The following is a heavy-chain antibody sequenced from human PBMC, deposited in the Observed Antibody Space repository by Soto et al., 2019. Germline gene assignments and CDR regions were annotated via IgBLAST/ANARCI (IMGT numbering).Heavy chain of an antibody. CDR2: IYYSGST. CDR1: GGSISSGGYY. V-gene: IGHV4-31*03. CDR3: ARDRYYYDSSGYLPLYGMDV. D-gene: IGHD3-22*01. Sequence: SETLSLTCTVSGGSISSGGYYWSWIRQHPGKGLEWIGYIYYSGSTYYNPPLKSRVTISVDTSKNQFSLKLSSVTAADTAVYYCARDRYYYDSSGYLPLYGMDVWGQGTTVTVSS. J-gene: IGHJ6*02.